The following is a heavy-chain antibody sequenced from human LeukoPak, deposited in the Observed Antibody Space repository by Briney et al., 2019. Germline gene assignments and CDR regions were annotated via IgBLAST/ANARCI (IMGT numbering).Heavy chain of an antibody. CDR2: INPNSGGT. D-gene: IGHD6-19*01. CDR3: ASSSGWYQRDAFDI. Sequence: ASVKVSCKASGYTFTGYYMHWVRQAPGQGLEWMGRINPNSGGTNYAQKFQGRVTMTRDTSISTAYMELSRLRSDDTAVYYCASSSGWYQRDAFDIWGQGTKVTVSS. J-gene: IGHJ3*02. V-gene: IGHV1-2*06. CDR1: GYTFTGYY.